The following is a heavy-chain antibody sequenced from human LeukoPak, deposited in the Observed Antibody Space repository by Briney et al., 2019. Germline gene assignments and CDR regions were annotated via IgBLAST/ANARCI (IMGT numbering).Heavy chain of an antibody. Sequence: PSETLSLTCAVSGGSGGSISSSNYWSWVRQPPGKGLEWIGEIYHSGSTNYNPSLKSRVTISVDKSKNQFSLKLNSVTAADTAVYYCTRGAGWLIDYWGQGILVTVSS. CDR1: GGSGGSISSSNY. CDR2: IYHSGST. CDR3: TRGAGWLIDY. D-gene: IGHD3-16*01. V-gene: IGHV4-4*02. J-gene: IGHJ4*02.